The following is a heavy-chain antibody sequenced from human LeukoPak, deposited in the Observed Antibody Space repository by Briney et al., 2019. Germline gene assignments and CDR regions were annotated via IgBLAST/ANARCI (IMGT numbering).Heavy chain of an antibody. CDR1: GFTFSNYA. V-gene: IGHV3-23*01. J-gene: IGHJ4*02. D-gene: IGHD3-22*01. Sequence: PGGSLRLSCAASGFTFSNYAMSWVRQAPGKGLEWVSAISGSGGSTYYADSVKGRFTISRDNSKNTLYLQMNSLRAEDTAVYYCANVANYYDSSGYHNWGQGTLVTVSS. CDR2: ISGSGGST. CDR3: ANVANYYDSSGYHN.